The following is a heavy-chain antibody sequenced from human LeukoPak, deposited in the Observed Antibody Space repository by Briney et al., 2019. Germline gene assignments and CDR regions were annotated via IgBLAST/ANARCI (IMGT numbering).Heavy chain of an antibody. J-gene: IGHJ6*02. CDR1: GYTFTGYY. Sequence: ASVKVSCKASGYTFTGYYIHWVRQAPGQGLDWMGWINPNSGGTNYAQKFQGRVTMTRDTSISTAYMELSRLRSDDTAVYYCAREENVLRYFDWEDGMDVWGQGTTVTVSS. CDR3: AREENVLRYFDWEDGMDV. D-gene: IGHD3-9*01. CDR2: INPNSGGT. V-gene: IGHV1-2*02.